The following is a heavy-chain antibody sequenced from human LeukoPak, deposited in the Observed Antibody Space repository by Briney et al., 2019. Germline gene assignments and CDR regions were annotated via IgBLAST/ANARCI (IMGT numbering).Heavy chain of an antibody. J-gene: IGHJ4*02. Sequence: GGSLRLSCAASKFTFSSYRMTWVRQAPGKGLEWVATINQDGSEKYYVDSVKGRFTISRDNAKNSLFLQMDSLRAEDTAVYYCARDEYDFWSGFYSSYYFDYWGQGTLVTVSS. CDR3: ARDEYDFWSGFYSSYYFDY. V-gene: IGHV3-7*01. D-gene: IGHD3-3*01. CDR2: INQDGSEK. CDR1: KFTFSSYR.